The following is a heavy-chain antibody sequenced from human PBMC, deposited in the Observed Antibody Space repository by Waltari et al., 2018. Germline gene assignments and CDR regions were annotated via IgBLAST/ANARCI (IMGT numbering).Heavy chain of an antibody. D-gene: IGHD6-13*01. J-gene: IGHJ6*02. Sequence: QVQLQQWGAGLLKPSETLSLTCAVYGGSFSGYYWSWIRPPPGKGLEWIGEINHSGSTNYNPSLKSRVTISVDTSKNQFSLKLSSVTAADTAVYYCARSAAGTPWYYYYYGMDVWGQGTTVTVSS. CDR1: GGSFSGYY. CDR2: INHSGST. V-gene: IGHV4-34*01. CDR3: ARSAAGTPWYYYYYGMDV.